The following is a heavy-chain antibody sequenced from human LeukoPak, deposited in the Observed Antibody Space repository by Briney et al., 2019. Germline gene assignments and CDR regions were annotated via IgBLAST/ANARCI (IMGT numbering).Heavy chain of an antibody. J-gene: IGHJ5*02. V-gene: IGHV4-34*01. CDR1: GGSFSGYY. Sequence: PETLSLTCAVYGGSFSGYYWSWIRQPPGKGLEWIGEINHSGSTNYNPSLKSRVTISVDTSKNQFSLKLSSVTAADTAVYYCARGAPKRWFDPWGQGTLVTVSS. CDR2: INHSGST. CDR3: ARGAPKRWFDP.